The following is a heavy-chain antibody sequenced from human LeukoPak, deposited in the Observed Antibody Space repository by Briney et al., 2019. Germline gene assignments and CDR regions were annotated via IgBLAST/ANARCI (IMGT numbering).Heavy chain of an antibody. CDR3: AELGITMIGGV. J-gene: IGHJ6*04. D-gene: IGHD3-10*02. Sequence: GGSLRLSCAASAFTFSSYSMNWVRQAPGKGLEWVSYISSSSSTKYYADSMKGRFTISRDNAKNSLYLQMNSLRAEDTAVYYCAELGITMIGGVWGKGTTVTISS. V-gene: IGHV3-48*01. CDR1: AFTFSSYS. CDR2: ISSSSSTK.